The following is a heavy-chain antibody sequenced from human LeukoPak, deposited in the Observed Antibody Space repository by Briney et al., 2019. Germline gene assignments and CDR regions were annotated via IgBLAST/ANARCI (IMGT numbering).Heavy chain of an antibody. CDR2: IIPIFGTA. J-gene: IGHJ4*02. CDR3: ARTGVGGVIVGHFDY. CDR1: GYTFTSYA. D-gene: IGHD3-16*02. Sequence: GASVKVSCKASGYTFTSYAISWVRQAPGQGLEWMGGIIPIFGTANYAQKFQGRVTITADESTSTAYMELSSLRSEDTAVYYCARTGVGGVIVGHFDYWGQGTLVTVSS. V-gene: IGHV1-69*13.